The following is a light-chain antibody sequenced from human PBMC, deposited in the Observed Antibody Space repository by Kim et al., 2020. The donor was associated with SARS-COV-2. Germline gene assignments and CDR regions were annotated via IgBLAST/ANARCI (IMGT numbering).Light chain of an antibody. J-gene: IGLJ2*01. CDR1: SSVVGGYNY. CDR3: TSYAGSNNFVL. CDR2: EVS. Sequence: QSVTISCTGTSSVVGGYNYVSWYQQRPGKAPKLMIYEVSKRPSGVPDRFSGSKSGNTASLTVSGLQAEDEADYYCTSYAGSNNFVLFGGGTQLTVL. V-gene: IGLV2-8*01.